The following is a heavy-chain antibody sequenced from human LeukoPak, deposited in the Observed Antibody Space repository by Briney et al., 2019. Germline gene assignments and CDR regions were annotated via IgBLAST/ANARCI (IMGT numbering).Heavy chain of an antibody. D-gene: IGHD3-22*01. CDR1: GYTFASYG. CDR3: ARNPIVVARRSYYFDY. CDR2: ISAYNGNT. J-gene: IGHJ4*02. Sequence: ASVKVSCKASGYTFASYGISWVRQAPGQGLEWMGWISAYNGNTNYAQKLQGRVTMTTDTSTSTAYMELRSLRSDDTAVYYCARNPIVVARRSYYFDYWGQGTLVTVSS. V-gene: IGHV1-18*01.